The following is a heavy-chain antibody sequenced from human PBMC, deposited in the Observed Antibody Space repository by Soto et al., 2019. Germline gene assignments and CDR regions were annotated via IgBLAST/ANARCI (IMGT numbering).Heavy chain of an antibody. J-gene: IGHJ6*03. CDR2: IWYDGSNK. V-gene: IGHV3-33*01. CDR3: ARVAYGSGSFYYYMDV. CDR1: GFTFSSYG. Sequence: GGSLRLSCAASGFTFSSYGMHWVRQAPGKGLEWVAVIWYDGSNKYYADSVKGRFTISRDNSKNTLYLQMNSLRAEDTAVYYCARVAYGSGSFYYYMDVWGKGTTVTVSS. D-gene: IGHD3-10*01.